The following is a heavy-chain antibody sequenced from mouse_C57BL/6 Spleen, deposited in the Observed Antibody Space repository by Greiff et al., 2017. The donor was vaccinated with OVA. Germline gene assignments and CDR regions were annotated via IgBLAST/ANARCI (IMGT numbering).Heavy chain of an antibody. CDR3: ARDYDYDLYYAMDY. Sequence: EVQGVESGGGLVKPGGSLKLSCAASGFTFSDYGMHWVRQAPEKGLEWVAYISSGSSTIYYADTVKGRFTISRDNAKNTLFLQMTSLRSEDTAMYYCARDYDYDLYYAMDYWGQGTSVTVSS. CDR2: ISSGSSTI. J-gene: IGHJ4*01. D-gene: IGHD2-4*01. V-gene: IGHV5-17*01. CDR1: GFTFSDYG.